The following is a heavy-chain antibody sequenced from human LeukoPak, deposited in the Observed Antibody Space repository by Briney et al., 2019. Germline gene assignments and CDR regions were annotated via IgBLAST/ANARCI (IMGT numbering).Heavy chain of an antibody. D-gene: IGHD6-13*01. CDR1: GYTFTSYD. V-gene: IGHV1-8*03. Sequence: ASVKASCKASGYTFTSYDINWVRQATGQGLEWMGWMKPNSGNTGYAQKFQGRVTITRNTSISTAYMELSSLRSEDTAVYYCARLDSSSWFQFDYWGQGTLVTVSS. J-gene: IGHJ4*02. CDR3: ARLDSSSWFQFDY. CDR2: MKPNSGNT.